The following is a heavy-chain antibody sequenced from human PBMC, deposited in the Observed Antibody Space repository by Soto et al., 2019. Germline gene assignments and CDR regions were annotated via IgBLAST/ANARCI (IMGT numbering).Heavy chain of an antibody. J-gene: IGHJ4*02. CDR1: GGSFSGYY. CDR2: INHSGST. Sequence: SETLSLTCAVYGGSFSGYYWSWIRQPPGKGLEWIGEINHSGSTNYNPSLKSRVTISVDTSKNQFSLKLSSVTAADTAVYYCASFLGYCSGGSCFLIDYWGQGTLVTVSS. D-gene: IGHD2-15*01. CDR3: ASFLGYCSGGSCFLIDY. V-gene: IGHV4-34*01.